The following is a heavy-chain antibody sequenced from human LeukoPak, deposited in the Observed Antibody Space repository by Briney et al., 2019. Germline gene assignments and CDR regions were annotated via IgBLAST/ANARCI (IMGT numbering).Heavy chain of an antibody. CDR2: IYYSGST. Sequence: SQTLSLTCTVSGGSISSGGYYWSWIRQHPGKGLEWIGYIYYSGSTYYNPSLKSRVTISVDTSKNQFSLKLSSVTAADMAVYYCAGNYYDSSGYYYLDYWGQGTLVTVSS. CDR1: GGSISSGGYY. V-gene: IGHV4-31*03. CDR3: AGNYYDSSGYYYLDY. D-gene: IGHD3-22*01. J-gene: IGHJ4*02.